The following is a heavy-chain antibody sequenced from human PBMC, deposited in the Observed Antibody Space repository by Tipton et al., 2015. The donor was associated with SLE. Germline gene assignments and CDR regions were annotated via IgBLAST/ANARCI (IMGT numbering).Heavy chain of an antibody. CDR3: AKDIINSIAGAFDI. CDR1: GFTFDDYT. D-gene: IGHD2-21*01. J-gene: IGHJ3*02. V-gene: IGHV3-43*01. CDR2: ISWDGGST. Sequence: SLRLSCAASGFTFDDYTMHWVRQAPGKGLEWVSLISWDGGSTYYADSVKGRFTISRDNSKNSLYLQMNSLRTEDTALYYCAKDIINSIAGAFDIWGQGTMVTVSS.